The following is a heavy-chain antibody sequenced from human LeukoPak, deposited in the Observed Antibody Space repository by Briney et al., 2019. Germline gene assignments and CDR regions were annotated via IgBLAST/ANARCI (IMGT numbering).Heavy chain of an antibody. CDR1: GFTFSNYA. CDR3: ARVGSSSSLGFDY. Sequence: GGSLRLSCSASGFTFSNYAMNWFRQAPGKGLEYVSVIGPNGGDAYYADSVKGRFTISRDNSKNTLYLQMSSLRAEDTAVYYCARVGSSSSLGFDYWGQGTLVTVSS. CDR2: IGPNGGDA. J-gene: IGHJ4*02. D-gene: IGHD6-6*01. V-gene: IGHV3-64D*06.